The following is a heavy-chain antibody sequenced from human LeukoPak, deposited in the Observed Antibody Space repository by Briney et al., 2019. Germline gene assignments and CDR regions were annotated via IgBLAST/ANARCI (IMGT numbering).Heavy chain of an antibody. CDR1: GGSISSYY. J-gene: IGHJ3*02. CDR3: ARQLGIWAFDI. V-gene: IGHV4-59*01. Sequence: SETLSLTCIVSGGSISSYYWSWIRQPPGKGLEWIGYIHYSGITKYNPSLKSRVTISVDMPKNQFSLKLSSVTAADTAVYYCARQLGIWAFDIWGQGTMVTVSS. CDR2: IHYSGIT. D-gene: IGHD6-13*01.